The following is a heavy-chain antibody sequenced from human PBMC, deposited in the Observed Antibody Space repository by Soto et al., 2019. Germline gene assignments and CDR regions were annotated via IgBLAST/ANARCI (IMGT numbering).Heavy chain of an antibody. V-gene: IGHV1-18*04. CDR2: IRAYNGYT. CDR1: GYTFTSYG. Sequence: ASVKVSCKASGYTFTSYGISWVRQAPGQGLEWMGWIRAYNGYTNYAQKFQGRVTVTTDTSTSTAYMELRNLISDDTAIYYCARASDGYRSGWYVGYFDFWGQGTRVTVSS. D-gene: IGHD6-19*01. CDR3: ARASDGYRSGWYVGYFDF. J-gene: IGHJ4*02.